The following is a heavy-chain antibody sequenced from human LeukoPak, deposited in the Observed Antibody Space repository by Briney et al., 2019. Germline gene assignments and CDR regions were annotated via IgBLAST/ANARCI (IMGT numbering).Heavy chain of an antibody. CDR2: VYYTGAS. CDR3: ATGAPPQN. CDR1: GGSISSSSYY. V-gene: IGHV4-39*07. Sequence: SETLSLTCTVSGGSISSSSYYWGWLRQPPGKGLEWIGSVYYTGASYSNPSLKSRVTISIDTSKKHFSLKLTSVTAADTAVYYCATGAPPQNWGQGTLVTVSS. J-gene: IGHJ4*02.